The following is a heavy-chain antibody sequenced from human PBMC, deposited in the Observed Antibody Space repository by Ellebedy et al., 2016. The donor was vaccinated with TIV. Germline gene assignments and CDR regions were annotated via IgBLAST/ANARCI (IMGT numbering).Heavy chain of an antibody. CDR3: ARGFGTVGGTPRS. J-gene: IGHJ4*02. CDR2: INPNSGDT. V-gene: IGHV1-2*02. CDR1: GYTFTNYY. D-gene: IGHD2-15*01. Sequence: AASVKVSCKASGYTFTNYYIHWVRQAPGQGLEWMGWINPNSGDTHFAQRFQGRVTMARDTSITPASMELSRLRSDDTAVYYCARGFGTVGGTPRSWGQGTLVTVSS.